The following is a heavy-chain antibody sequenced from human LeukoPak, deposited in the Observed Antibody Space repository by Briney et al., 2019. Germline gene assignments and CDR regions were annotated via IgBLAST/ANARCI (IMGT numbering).Heavy chain of an antibody. D-gene: IGHD5-18*01. Sequence: GASVKVSCKVSGYTLTELSMHWVRQAPGKGLEWMGGFDPEDGETIYAQKFQGRVTMTRDMSTTTVYVELSSLKSDDTAVYYCARGGHTYSYFPKPWDYWGQGTLVTVSS. V-gene: IGHV1-24*01. CDR2: FDPEDGET. J-gene: IGHJ4*02. CDR1: GYTLTELS. CDR3: ARGGHTYSYFPKPWDY.